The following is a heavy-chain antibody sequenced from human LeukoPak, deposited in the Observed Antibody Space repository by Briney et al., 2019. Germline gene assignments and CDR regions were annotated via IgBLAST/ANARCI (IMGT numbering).Heavy chain of an antibody. Sequence: GGSLRLSCAASGFTFSSYAMSWVRQAPGKGLGWVSAISGSGGSTHYADSVKGRFTISRDNSKNTLYLQMNSLRAEDTAVYYCAKNWVTSSWFNWFDPWGQGTLVTVSS. CDR2: ISGSGGST. D-gene: IGHD6-13*01. CDR3: AKNWVTSSWFNWFDP. V-gene: IGHV3-23*01. CDR1: GFTFSSYA. J-gene: IGHJ5*02.